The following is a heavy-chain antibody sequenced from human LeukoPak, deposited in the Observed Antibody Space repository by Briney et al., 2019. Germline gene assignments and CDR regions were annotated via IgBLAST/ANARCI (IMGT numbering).Heavy chain of an antibody. J-gene: IGHJ4*02. V-gene: IGHV3-66*01. Sequence: GRSLRLSCAASGFTVSSNYMSWVRQAPGKGLEWVSVIYSGGSTYYADSVKGRFTISRDNSKNTLYLQMNSLRAEDTAVYYCARALLYSSGCAFDYWGQGTLVTVSS. CDR1: GFTVSSNY. CDR3: ARALLYSSGCAFDY. CDR2: IYSGGST. D-gene: IGHD6-19*01.